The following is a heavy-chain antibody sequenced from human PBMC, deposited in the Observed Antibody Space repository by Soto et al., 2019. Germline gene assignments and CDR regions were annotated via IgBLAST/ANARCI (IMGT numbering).Heavy chain of an antibody. CDR3: AVAVAGPTAIGY. CDR1: GFTFSSYW. V-gene: IGHV3-74*01. CDR2: INSDGSST. Sequence: EVQLVESGGGLVQPGGSLRLSCAASGFTFSSYWMHWVRQAPGKGLVWVSRINSDGSSTSYADSVKGRFTISRDNAKNTLYRLMNSLRAEDTAVYYCAVAVAGPTAIGYWGQGTLVTVSS. J-gene: IGHJ4*02. D-gene: IGHD6-19*01.